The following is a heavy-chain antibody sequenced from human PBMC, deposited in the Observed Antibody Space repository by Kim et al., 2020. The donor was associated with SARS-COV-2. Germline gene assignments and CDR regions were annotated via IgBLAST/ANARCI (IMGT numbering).Heavy chain of an antibody. J-gene: IGHJ4*02. CDR1: GFSFSRYS. V-gene: IGHV3-48*02. CDR3: ARDCRYDSSGPFDY. Sequence: GGSLRLSCAASGFSFSRYSMNWVRQAPGKGLEWVSYTSSSSSTIYYADSVKGRFTISRDNAKDSLYLQMNSLRDEDTAVYYCARDCRYDSSGPFDYWGQGTLVTVSS. D-gene: IGHD3-22*01. CDR2: TSSSSSTI.